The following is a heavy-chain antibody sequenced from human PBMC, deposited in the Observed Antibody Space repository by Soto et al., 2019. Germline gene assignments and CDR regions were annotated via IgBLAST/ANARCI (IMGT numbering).Heavy chain of an antibody. V-gene: IGHV2-26*01. D-gene: IGHD2-2*01. CDR1: GFSLSNARMG. Sequence: SGPTLVNPTETLTLTCTASGFSLSNARMGVSWIRQPPGKALEWLAHIFSNDEKSYSTSLKSRLTISKDTSKSQVVLTMTNMDPVDTATYYCARVVVPAAYYYYYGMDVWGQGTTVTVSS. J-gene: IGHJ6*02. CDR3: ARVVVPAAYYYYYGMDV. CDR2: IFSNDEK.